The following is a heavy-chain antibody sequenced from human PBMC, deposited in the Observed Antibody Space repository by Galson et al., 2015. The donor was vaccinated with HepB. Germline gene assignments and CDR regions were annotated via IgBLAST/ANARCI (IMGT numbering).Heavy chain of an antibody. CDR1: GYTFTSYV. CDR3: ARVTSIYDFSSRAYSYCYYGMDV. Sequence: SVKVSCKASGYTFTSYVINWARQAPGQGLEWMGGINTNTGTPTYAQGFTGRFVFSLDTSVSTAYLQISSLKTEDTAVYYCARVTSIYDFSSRAYSYCYYGMDVWGQGTTVAVSS. D-gene: IGHD6-19*01. V-gene: IGHV7-4-1*02. J-gene: IGHJ6*02. CDR2: INTNTGTP.